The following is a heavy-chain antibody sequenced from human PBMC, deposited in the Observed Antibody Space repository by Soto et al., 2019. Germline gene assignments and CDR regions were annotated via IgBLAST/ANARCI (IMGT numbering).Heavy chain of an antibody. V-gene: IGHV1-2*02. CDR2: INPNSGGT. J-gene: IGHJ6*02. D-gene: IGHD2-15*01. CDR3: ARDLSPVGYCSGGSCYHYYYGMDV. Sequence: ASVKVSCKASGYTFTGYYMHWVRQAPGQGLEWMGWINPNSGGTNYAQKFQGRVTMTRDTSISTAYMELSRLRSDDTAVYYCARDLSPVGYCSGGSCYHYYYGMDVWGQGTTVTVPS. CDR1: GYTFTGYY.